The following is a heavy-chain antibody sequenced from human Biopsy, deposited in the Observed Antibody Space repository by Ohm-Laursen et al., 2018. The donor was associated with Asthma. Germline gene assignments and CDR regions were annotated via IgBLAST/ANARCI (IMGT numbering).Heavy chain of an antibody. J-gene: IGHJ4*02. V-gene: IGHV3-30*18. CDR3: AKATLGDIGKDY. CDR2: ISKDASTQ. Sequence: SLRLSCAASGFSFNSYGMHWVRQAPGKGLEWVGVISKDASTQDYADSVKGRFTMARDNAKNSLYLQMNSLRVEDTALYYCAKATLGDIGKDYWGQGTLVTVSS. CDR1: GFSFNSYG. D-gene: IGHD2-21*01.